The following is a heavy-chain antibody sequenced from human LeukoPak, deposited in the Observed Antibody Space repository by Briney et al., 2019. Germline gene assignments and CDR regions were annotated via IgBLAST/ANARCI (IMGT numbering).Heavy chain of an antibody. Sequence: ASVKVSCKASGYTFTSYGISWVRQAPGQGLEWMGWISAYNGNTNYAQKLQGRVTMTTDTSTSTAYMELRSLRSDDTAVYYCAEAALGAYYYDSSGYENWGQGTLVTVSS. CDR2: ISAYNGNT. CDR3: AEAALGAYYYDSSGYEN. D-gene: IGHD3-22*01. CDR1: GYTFTSYG. V-gene: IGHV1-18*01. J-gene: IGHJ4*02.